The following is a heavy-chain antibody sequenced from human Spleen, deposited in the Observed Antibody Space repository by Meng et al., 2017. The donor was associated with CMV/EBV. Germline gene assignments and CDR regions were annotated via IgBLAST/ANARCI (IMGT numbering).Heavy chain of an antibody. J-gene: IGHJ4*02. D-gene: IGHD6-19*01. CDR1: GFTFSSYS. Sequence: GGSLRLSCAASGFTFSSYSMNWVRQAPGKGLEWVSYISGSSSTIYYADSVKGRFTISRDNAKNSLYLQMNSLRAEDTAVYYCAGDSNAWTFDYWGQGTLVTVSS. CDR2: ISGSSSTI. V-gene: IGHV3-48*04. CDR3: AGDSNAWTFDY.